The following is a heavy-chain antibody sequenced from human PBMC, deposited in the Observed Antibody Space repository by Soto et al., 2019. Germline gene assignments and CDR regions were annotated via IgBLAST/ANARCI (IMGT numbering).Heavy chain of an antibody. D-gene: IGHD2-21*01. J-gene: IGHJ4*02. V-gene: IGHV3-48*02. CDR1: GFSFSSHS. CDR3: ARGRGYCGGTNCYLDY. Sequence: EVQLVESGGGLVQPGGSLRLSCAASGFSFSSHSMKWVRQAPGKGLEWVSYISSSGSTIYYADSVKGRFTISRDNIKSXLYLQMNSLRDDDTAVYYCARGRGYCGGTNCYLDYWGQGALVTVSS. CDR2: ISSSGSTI.